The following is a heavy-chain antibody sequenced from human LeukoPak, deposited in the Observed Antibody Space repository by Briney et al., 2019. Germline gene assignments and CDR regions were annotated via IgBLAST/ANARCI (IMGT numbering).Heavy chain of an antibody. D-gene: IGHD6-19*01. CDR1: GGSFSGYY. J-gene: IGHJ4*02. CDR3: ARYYSGWYYFDY. V-gene: IGHV4-34*01. CDR2: INHSGST. Sequence: SETLSLTCAVYGGSFSGYYWSWIRQPPGKGLEWIGEINHSGSTNYNPSLKSRVTISVDTSKNQFSLKLSSVTAADTAVYYCARYYSGWYYFDYRGQGTLVTVSS.